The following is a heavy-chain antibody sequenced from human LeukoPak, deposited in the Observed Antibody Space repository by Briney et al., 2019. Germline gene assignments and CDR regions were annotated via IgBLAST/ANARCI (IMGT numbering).Heavy chain of an antibody. CDR1: GFTFSSYA. Sequence: GGSLRLSCAASGFTFSSYAMRWVRQAPGKGLEWVSAIRYGGGNKYYADSVKGRFTISRDNSKNTLYLQMNSLRAEDTAVYYCEKKGYRYGPNVYWGQGTLVTVSP. CDR2: IRYGGGNK. J-gene: IGHJ4*02. D-gene: IGHD5-18*01. CDR3: EKKGYRYGPNVY. V-gene: IGHV3-23*01.